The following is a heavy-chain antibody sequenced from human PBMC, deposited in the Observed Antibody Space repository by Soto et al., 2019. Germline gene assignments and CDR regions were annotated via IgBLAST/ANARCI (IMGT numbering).Heavy chain of an antibody. CDR1: GGSISRYY. CDR3: AKWGAAAGTT. D-gene: IGHD6-25*01. V-gene: IGHV4-59*01. J-gene: IGHJ4*02. CDR2: VFYTVIT. Sequence: QVHLQESGPGLVKPAETLSLTCSVSGGSISRYYWTWILQPPGKGLERIGYVFYTVITKYNPSSKSRATISGDTSRNQFSLNVMSVTAADTAVYYCAKWGAAAGTTWGQGIRVNVSS.